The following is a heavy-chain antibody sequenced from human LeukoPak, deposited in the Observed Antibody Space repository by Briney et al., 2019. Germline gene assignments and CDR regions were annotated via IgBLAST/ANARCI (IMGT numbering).Heavy chain of an antibody. Sequence: GGSLRLSCAASGFTFSSYSMNWVRQAPGKGLEWVSSISSSSSYIYYADSVKGRFTISRDNAKNSLYLQMNSLRAEDTAVYYCAREGNFWSGPDYWGQGTLVTVSS. V-gene: IGHV3-21*01. J-gene: IGHJ4*02. CDR2: ISSSSSYI. CDR3: AREGNFWSGPDY. D-gene: IGHD3-3*01. CDR1: GFTFSSYS.